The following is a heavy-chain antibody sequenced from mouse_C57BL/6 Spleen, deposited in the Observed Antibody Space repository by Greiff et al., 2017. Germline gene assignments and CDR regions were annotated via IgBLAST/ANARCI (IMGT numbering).Heavy chain of an antibody. Sequence: VKLVESGAELVKPGASVKISCKASGYAFSSYWMNWVKQRPGKGLEWIGQIYPGDGDTNYNGKFKGKATLTADKSSSTAYMQLSSLTSEDSAVYFCASYGYSYAMDYWGQGTSVTVSS. D-gene: IGHD2-2*01. CDR1: GYAFSSYW. V-gene: IGHV1-80*01. CDR3: ASYGYSYAMDY. J-gene: IGHJ4*01. CDR2: IYPGDGDT.